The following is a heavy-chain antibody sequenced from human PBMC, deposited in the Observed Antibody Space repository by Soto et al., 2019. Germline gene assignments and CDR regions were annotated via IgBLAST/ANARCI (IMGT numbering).Heavy chain of an antibody. CDR3: VREKRYFDWWLFDY. D-gene: IGHD3-9*01. V-gene: IGHV1-69*02. CDR1: GGTFSSYT. J-gene: IGHJ4*02. CDR2: IIPILGIA. Sequence: QVQLVQSVAEVKKPGSSVKVSCKASGGTFSSYTISWVRQAPGQGLEWMGRIIPILGIANYAQKFQGRVTITADKSTSTAHRELSTVRSEHTAVYYCVREKRYFDWWLFDYWGQGTLVTVSS.